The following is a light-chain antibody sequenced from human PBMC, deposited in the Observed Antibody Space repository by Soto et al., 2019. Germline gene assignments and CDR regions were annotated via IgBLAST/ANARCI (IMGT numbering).Light chain of an antibody. CDR1: QTSSSH. CDR2: KAS. CDR3: QHYNSYSEA. V-gene: IGKV1-5*03. J-gene: IGKJ1*01. Sequence: DSQMTQSPSALSASVGERVIITCRASQTSSSHLNWYQQKPGKAPKLLIYKASTLRSGVPSRFSGSGSGTEITLTISSLQLDDFATYYCQHYNSYSEAFGQGTKVDI.